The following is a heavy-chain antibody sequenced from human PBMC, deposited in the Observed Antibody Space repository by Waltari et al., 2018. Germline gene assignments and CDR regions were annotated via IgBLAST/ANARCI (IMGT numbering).Heavy chain of an antibody. CDR3: ARGPHYYDSSGYSSDY. V-gene: IGHV3-7*01. D-gene: IGHD3-22*01. J-gene: IGHJ4*02. Sequence: EVQLVESGGGLVQPGGSLRLSCAASGFTFSSYWMSWVRQAPGKGLEWVANIKQDGSEKYYVDAVKGRFTISRDNAKNSLYLQMNSLRAEDTAVYYCARGPHYYDSSGYSSDYWGQGTLVTVSS. CDR1: GFTFSSYW. CDR2: IKQDGSEK.